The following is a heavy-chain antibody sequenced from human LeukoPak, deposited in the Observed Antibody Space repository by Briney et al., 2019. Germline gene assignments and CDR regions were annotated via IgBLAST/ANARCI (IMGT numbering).Heavy chain of an antibody. CDR2: ISYDGSHT. D-gene: IGHD6-13*01. J-gene: IGHJ6*03. V-gene: IGHV3-30*01. CDR3: AREEQELVRDYYYYMDV. Sequence: PGGSLRLSCAASGFTFSNYAMSWVRQAPGKGLEWVALISYDGSHTYYADSMKGRFTISRDNSRNVLYLQMTSLSGDDSAVYYCAREEQELVRDYYYYMDVWGKGTTVTVSS. CDR1: GFTFSNYA.